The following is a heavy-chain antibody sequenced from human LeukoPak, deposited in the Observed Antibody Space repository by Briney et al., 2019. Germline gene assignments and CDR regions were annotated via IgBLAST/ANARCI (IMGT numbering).Heavy chain of an antibody. CDR2: ISYDGSNK. CDR3: AGAYGDYESYAFDI. D-gene: IGHD4-17*01. Sequence: GGSLRLSCAASGFTFSSYGMHWVRQAPGKGLEWVAVISYDGSNKYYADSVKGRFTISRDNSKNTLYLQMNSLRAEDTAVYYCAGAYGDYESYAFDIWGQGTMVTVSS. V-gene: IGHV3-30*03. CDR1: GFTFSSYG. J-gene: IGHJ3*02.